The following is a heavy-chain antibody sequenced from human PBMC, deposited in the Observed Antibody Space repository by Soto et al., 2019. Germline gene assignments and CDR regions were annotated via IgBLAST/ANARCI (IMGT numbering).Heavy chain of an antibody. CDR2: ISGSGGST. Sequence: EVQLLESGGGLVQPGGSLRLSCAASGFTFSSYAMSWVRQAPGKGLEWVSAISGSGGSTYYADSVKGRFTISRDNSKNTLYLQMNSLRAEDTAVYYCAKGGRIPYSSSSRNYFDYWGQGTLVTVSS. J-gene: IGHJ4*02. CDR1: GFTFSSYA. V-gene: IGHV3-23*01. D-gene: IGHD6-6*01. CDR3: AKGGRIPYSSSSRNYFDY.